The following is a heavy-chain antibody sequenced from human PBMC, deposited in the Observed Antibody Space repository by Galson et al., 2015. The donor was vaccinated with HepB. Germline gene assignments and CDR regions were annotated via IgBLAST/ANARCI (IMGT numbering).Heavy chain of an antibody. Sequence: SLRLSCAASGFTFSSYEMNWVRQAPGKGLEWVSYISSSGSTIYYADSVKGRFTISRDNAKNSLYLQMNSLRAEDTAVYYCARDAYGSGSYYLLLYGMDVWGQGTTVTVSS. CDR3: ARDAYGSGSYYLLLYGMDV. D-gene: IGHD3-10*01. J-gene: IGHJ6*02. CDR2: ISSSGSTI. V-gene: IGHV3-48*03. CDR1: GFTFSSYE.